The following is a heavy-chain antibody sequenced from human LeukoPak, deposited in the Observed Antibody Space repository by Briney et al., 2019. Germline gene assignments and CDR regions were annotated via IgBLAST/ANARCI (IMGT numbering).Heavy chain of an antibody. CDR3: ARDRTARIQGGYFDF. D-gene: IGHD1-26*01. CDR2: ITGGRDT. V-gene: IGHV3-23*01. CDR1: GFTFSSYA. Sequence: AGGSLRLSCAASGFTFSSYAMSWVREAPGRGVGGVSAITGGRDTFYVESVKGRFTIYRDNPKNTLYLQMNGLRAEDTAVYYCARDRTARIQGGYFDFWGQGALVTVSS. J-gene: IGHJ4*02.